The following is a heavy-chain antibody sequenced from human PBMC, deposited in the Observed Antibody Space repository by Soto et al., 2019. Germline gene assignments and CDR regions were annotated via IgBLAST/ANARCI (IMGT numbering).Heavy chain of an antibody. CDR2: IYHSGST. Sequence: SETLSLTYAVSGYSIKSNYFWGWIRQPPGKGLEWIGSIYHSGSTDYNPSLKSRVTISIDTSRNQFSLILSSVSAADTAVYYCARGLVAATYYLDSWGQGALVTVSS. V-gene: IGHV4-38-2*01. CDR3: ARGLVAATYYLDS. J-gene: IGHJ4*02. D-gene: IGHD5-12*01. CDR1: GYSIKSNYF.